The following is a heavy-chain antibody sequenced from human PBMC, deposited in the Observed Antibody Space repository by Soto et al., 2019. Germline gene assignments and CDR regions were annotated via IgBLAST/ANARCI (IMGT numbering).Heavy chain of an antibody. Sequence: GGSLRLSCAASGFTFSSYGMHWVRQAPGKGLEWVAVISYDGSNKYYADSVKGRFTISRDNSKNTLYLQMNSLRAEDTAVYYCAKRSSATIVDYWGQGTLVTVSS. J-gene: IGHJ4*02. D-gene: IGHD6-25*01. CDR2: ISYDGSNK. V-gene: IGHV3-30*18. CDR3: AKRSSATIVDY. CDR1: GFTFSSYG.